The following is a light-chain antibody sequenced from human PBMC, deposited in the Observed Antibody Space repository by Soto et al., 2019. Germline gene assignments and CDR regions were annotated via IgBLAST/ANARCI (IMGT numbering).Light chain of an antibody. V-gene: IGKV3-20*01. CDR2: GAS. CDR1: QSVSRSY. CDR3: QHYNSYSEA. Sequence: EIVLTQSPGTLSLSPGERATLSCRASQSVSRSYLAWYQQKPGQAPRLLIYGASSRATGIPDRFSGSGSGTDFTLTSSRLQPDDFPTYYRQHYNSYSEAFGQGTKVDIK. J-gene: IGKJ1*01.